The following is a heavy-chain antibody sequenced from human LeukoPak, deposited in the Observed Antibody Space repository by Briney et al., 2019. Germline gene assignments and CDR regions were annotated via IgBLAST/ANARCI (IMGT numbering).Heavy chain of an antibody. V-gene: IGHV1-2*02. CDR2: INPNSGGT. J-gene: IGHJ4*02. D-gene: IGHD6-13*01. Sequence: ASVKVSCKVSGYTLTELSMHWVRQAPGQGLEWMGWINPNSGGTNYAQKFQGRVTMTRDTSISTAYMELSRLRSDDTAVYYCARDPVKQQLEGYSDYWGQGTLVTVSS. CDR1: GYTLTELS. CDR3: ARDPVKQQLEGYSDY.